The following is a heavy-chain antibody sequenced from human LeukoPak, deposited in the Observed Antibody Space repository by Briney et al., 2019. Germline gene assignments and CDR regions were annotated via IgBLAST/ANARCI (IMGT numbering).Heavy chain of an antibody. V-gene: IGHV4-61*01. D-gene: IGHD6-13*01. CDR2: IYYSGSA. CDR1: GGSVSSGSYY. J-gene: IGHJ5*02. CDR3: ARYRSSWGYNWFDP. Sequence: SETLSLTCTVSGGSVSSGSYYWSWIRQPPGKGLEWIGHIYYSGSANYNPSLKSRVTISVDTSKNQFSLKLSSVTAADTAVYYCARYRSSWGYNWFDPWGQGTLVTVSS.